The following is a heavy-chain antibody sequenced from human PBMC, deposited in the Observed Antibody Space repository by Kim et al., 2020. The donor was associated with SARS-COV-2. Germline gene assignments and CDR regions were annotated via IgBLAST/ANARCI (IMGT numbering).Heavy chain of an antibody. V-gene: IGHV1-69*01. Sequence: NYEQRFQGRVTITADQSPSTAYMELSSLRSEDTAVYYCAGGASESWFDPWGQGTLVTVSS. J-gene: IGHJ5*02. CDR3: AGGASESWFDP.